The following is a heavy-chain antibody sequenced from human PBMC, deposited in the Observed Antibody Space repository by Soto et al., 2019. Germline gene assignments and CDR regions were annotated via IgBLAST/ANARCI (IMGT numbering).Heavy chain of an antibody. J-gene: IGHJ4*02. Sequence: SETLSLTCTVSGGSVHNGSYYWSWLRQPPGKGLEWIGYIYYTGTTNYNPSLKSHVTTSVDTSKNQFSLKVKSVSAADTAVYFCARNSRGYIYGYYFDSWGQGTLVTVS. CDR3: ARNSRGYIYGYYFDS. V-gene: IGHV4-61*01. CDR1: GGSVHNGSYY. CDR2: IYYTGTT. D-gene: IGHD5-18*01.